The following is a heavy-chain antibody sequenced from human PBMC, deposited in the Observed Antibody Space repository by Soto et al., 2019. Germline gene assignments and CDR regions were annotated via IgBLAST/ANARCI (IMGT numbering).Heavy chain of an antibody. Sequence: GGSLRLSCPASGFTFSNYWMTWVRQAPGKGLEWVANINQDGSEKYYVSSVKGRFTISRDNAKNLLYLQMNSLRAEDTAVYYCARDTYYDDTSDYYDYWGQGPLVTVYS. CDR2: INQDGSEK. CDR1: GFTFSNYW. J-gene: IGHJ4*02. CDR3: ARDTYYDDTSDYYDY. D-gene: IGHD3-22*01. V-gene: IGHV3-7*01.